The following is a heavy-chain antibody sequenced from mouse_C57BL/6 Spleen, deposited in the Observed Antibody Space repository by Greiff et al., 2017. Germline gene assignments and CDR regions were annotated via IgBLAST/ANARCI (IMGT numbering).Heavy chain of an antibody. CDR2: IYPGSGST. CDR1: GYTFTSYW. CDR3: ARREADYGSSNWYFDV. V-gene: IGHV1-55*01. Sequence: QVQLQQPGAELVKPGASVKMSCKASGYTFTSYWITWVKQRPGQGLEWIGDIYPGSGSTNYNEKFKSKATLTVDTSSSTAYMQLSSLTSEDSAVXDGARREADYGSSNWYFDVWGTGTTVTVSS. J-gene: IGHJ1*03. D-gene: IGHD1-1*01.